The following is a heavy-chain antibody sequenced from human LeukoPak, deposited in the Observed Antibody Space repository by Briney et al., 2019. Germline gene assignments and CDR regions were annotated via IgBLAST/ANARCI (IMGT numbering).Heavy chain of an antibody. Sequence: GGSLRLSCAASGFTFTNYAMSWVRQAPGKGLEGVSRISGSGGSTYYADSVKGRFTISRDNSKNTLYLQMNSLRAEDTAVYYCAKVGRGDFDSSGYWFGACDIWSQGTMVTVSS. D-gene: IGHD3-22*01. CDR1: GFTFTNYA. V-gene: IGHV3-23*01. J-gene: IGHJ3*02. CDR2: ISGSGGST. CDR3: AKVGRGDFDSSGYWFGACDI.